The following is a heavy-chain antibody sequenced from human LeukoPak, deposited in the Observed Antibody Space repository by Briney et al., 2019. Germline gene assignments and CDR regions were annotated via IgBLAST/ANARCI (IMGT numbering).Heavy chain of an antibody. D-gene: IGHD6-19*01. CDR1: GFTFGDYA. V-gene: IGHV3-49*03. Sequence: GGSLRLSCTASGFTFGDYAMSWFRQAPGKGLEWVGFIRSKAYGGTTEYAASVKGRFTISRDDSKSIAYLQMNSPKTEDTAVYYCTRVGYIAVADAFDYWGQGTLVTVSS. CDR2: IRSKAYGGTT. J-gene: IGHJ4*02. CDR3: TRVGYIAVADAFDY.